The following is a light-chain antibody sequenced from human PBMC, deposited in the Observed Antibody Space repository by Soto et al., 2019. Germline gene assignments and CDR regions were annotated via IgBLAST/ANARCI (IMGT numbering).Light chain of an antibody. CDR2: SNN. Sequence: QSVLTQPPSASGTPGQRVTISCSGSSSNIGSNTVNWYHQLPGTAPKLLIYSNNQRPSGVPDRFSGSKSGTSASLAISGLQSEDEADYYCAAWDDSLNGLVLFGGGTKVTVL. V-gene: IGLV1-44*01. CDR1: SSNIGSNT. J-gene: IGLJ2*01. CDR3: AAWDDSLNGLVL.